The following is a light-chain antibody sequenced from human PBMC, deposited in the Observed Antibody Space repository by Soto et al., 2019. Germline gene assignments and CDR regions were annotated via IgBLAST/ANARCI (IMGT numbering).Light chain of an antibody. J-gene: IGLJ3*02. V-gene: IGLV2-11*01. CDR2: DVN. Sequence: QSALTQPRSVSGSPGQSVTISCTGTSSDVGGYNYVSWYQQYPGKAPKFMIYDVNKRPSGVPDRFSGSKSGNTASLTISGLQAEDEAAYYCCSYTGSYTWVFGGGTKVTVL. CDR1: SSDVGGYNY. CDR3: CSYTGSYTWV.